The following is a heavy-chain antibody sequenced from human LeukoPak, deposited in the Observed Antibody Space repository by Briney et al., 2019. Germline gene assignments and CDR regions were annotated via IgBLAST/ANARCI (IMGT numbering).Heavy chain of an antibody. D-gene: IGHD5-24*01. CDR1: GVSFSGYY. CDR3: ARGGRRWLQLRAFDI. J-gene: IGHJ3*02. Sequence: SETLSLTCAVYGVSFSGYYWSWIRQPPGKGLEWIGEINHSGSTNYNPSLKSRVTIPVDTSKNQFSLKLSSVTAADTAVYYCARGGRRWLQLRAFDIWGQGTMVTVSS. V-gene: IGHV4-34*01. CDR2: INHSGST.